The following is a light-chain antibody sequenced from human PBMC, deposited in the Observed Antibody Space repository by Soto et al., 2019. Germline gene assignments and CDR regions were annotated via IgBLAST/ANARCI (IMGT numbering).Light chain of an antibody. CDR2: GAS. J-gene: IGKJ4*01. V-gene: IGKV3-15*01. CDR1: QSVASN. Sequence: EIVMTQSPAILSVSPGEGATLSCRASQSVASNLAWYQQKPGQAPRLLIYGASSRATGIPARFSGSGSGTEFTLTISSLQPEDFAVYYCQQYINWPPLTFVGGTKVEI. CDR3: QQYINWPPLT.